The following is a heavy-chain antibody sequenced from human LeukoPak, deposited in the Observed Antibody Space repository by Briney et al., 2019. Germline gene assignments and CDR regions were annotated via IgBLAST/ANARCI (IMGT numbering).Heavy chain of an antibody. Sequence: PSQTLSLTCTVSGGSISSGSYYWSWIRQPAGKGLEWIGRIYTSGSTNYNPSLKSRVTISVDTSKNQFSLKLSSVTAADTAVYYCARDEAARRDYWYFDLWGRGTLVTVSS. CDR2: IYTSGST. V-gene: IGHV4-61*02. D-gene: IGHD6-6*01. CDR1: GGSISSGSYY. J-gene: IGHJ2*01. CDR3: ARDEAARRDYWYFDL.